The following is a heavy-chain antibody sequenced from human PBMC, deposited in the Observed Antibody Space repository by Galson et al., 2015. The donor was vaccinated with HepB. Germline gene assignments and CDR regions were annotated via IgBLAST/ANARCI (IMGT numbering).Heavy chain of an antibody. D-gene: IGHD3-10*01. V-gene: IGHV1-2*04. Sequence: SVKVSCKASGYTFTSYGISWVRQAPGQGLEWMGWINPNSGGTNYPQNFQGWVTMTRDTSISTAYMELSRLRSDDTAVYYCARGAEGSGSYSAYYNWFDPWGRGTLVTVSS. CDR2: INPNSGGT. CDR1: GYTFTSYG. CDR3: ARGAEGSGSYSAYYNWFDP. J-gene: IGHJ5*02.